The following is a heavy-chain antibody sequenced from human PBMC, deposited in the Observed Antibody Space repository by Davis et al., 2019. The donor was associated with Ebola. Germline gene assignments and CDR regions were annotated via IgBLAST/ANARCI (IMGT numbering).Heavy chain of an antibody. CDR2: IYPGDSDT. J-gene: IGHJ6*02. V-gene: IGHV5-51*01. Sequence: GESLKISCKGSGYSFTSYWIGWVRQMPGKGLEWMGIIYPGDSDTRYSPSFQGQVTISADKSISTAYLQWSSLKASDTAMYYCARQVYGGKGVYYYYGMDVWGQGTTVTVSS. CDR3: ARQVYGGKGVYYYYGMDV. D-gene: IGHD4-23*01. CDR1: GYSFTSYW.